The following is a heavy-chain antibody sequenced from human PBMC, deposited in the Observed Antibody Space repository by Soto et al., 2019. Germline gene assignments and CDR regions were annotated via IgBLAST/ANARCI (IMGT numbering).Heavy chain of an antibody. D-gene: IGHD4-17*01. V-gene: IGHV3-30-3*01. J-gene: IGHJ4*02. CDR3: ARDGGLYGDYALDY. CDR2: ISYDGSNK. Sequence: GGSLRLSCAASGFTFSSYAMHWVRQAPGKGLEWVAVISYDGSNKYYADSVKGRFTISRDNSKNTLYLQMNSLSAGDTAVYYCARDGGLYGDYALDYWGQGTLVTVSS. CDR1: GFTFSSYA.